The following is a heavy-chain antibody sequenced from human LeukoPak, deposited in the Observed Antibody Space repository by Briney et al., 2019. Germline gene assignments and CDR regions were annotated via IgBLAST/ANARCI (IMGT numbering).Heavy chain of an antibody. D-gene: IGHD6-13*01. CDR1: GYSFTSYW. CDR3: ARSGVYSSSWHDAFDI. Sequence: GESLKISCKGSGYSFTSYWIGWVRQMPGKGLEWMGIIYPGDSDTRYSPSFQGQDTISADKSISTAYLQWSSLKASDTAMYYCARSGVYSSSWHDAFDIWGQGTMVTVSS. CDR2: IYPGDSDT. V-gene: IGHV5-51*01. J-gene: IGHJ3*02.